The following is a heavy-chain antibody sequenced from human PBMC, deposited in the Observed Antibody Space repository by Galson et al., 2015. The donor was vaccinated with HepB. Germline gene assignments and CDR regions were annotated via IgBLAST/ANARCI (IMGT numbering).Heavy chain of an antibody. V-gene: IGHV6-1*01. CDR2: TFYRSKWYS. D-gene: IGHD6-19*01. CDR3: ARRITVAGSPQFDY. CDR1: GDSVSSSSAV. J-gene: IGHJ4*02. Sequence: CAISGDSVSSSSAVWNWIRQSPSRGLEWLGRTFYRSKWYSDYAVSVKGRMTINPDTSKNQFSLQLNSVTPEDTAVYYCARRITVAGSPQFDYWGQGTLVTVSS.